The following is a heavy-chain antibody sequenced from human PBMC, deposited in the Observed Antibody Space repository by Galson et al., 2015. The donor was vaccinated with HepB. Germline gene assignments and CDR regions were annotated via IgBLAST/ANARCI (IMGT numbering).Heavy chain of an antibody. J-gene: IGHJ4*02. CDR3: ARVVGGSGSYYTY. V-gene: IGHV3-74*01. Sequence: SLRLSCAAYGFTFSSYWMHWVRQAPGKGLVWVSRINSDGSSTSYADSVKGRFTISRDNAKNTLYLQMNSLRAEDTAVYYCARVVGGSGSYYTYWGQGTLVTVSS. D-gene: IGHD3-10*01. CDR1: GFTFSSYW. CDR2: INSDGSST.